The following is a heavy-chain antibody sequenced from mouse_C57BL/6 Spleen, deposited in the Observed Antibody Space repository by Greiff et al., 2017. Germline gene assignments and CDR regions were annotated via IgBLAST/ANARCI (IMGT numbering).Heavy chain of an antibody. J-gene: IGHJ4*01. D-gene: IGHD1-1*01. CDR1: GYTFTSYW. CDR3: ARGLLRGDYAMDY. V-gene: IGHV1-64*01. Sequence: VQLQQPGAELVKPGASVKLSCKASGYTFTSYWMHWVKQRPGQGLEWIGMIHPNSGSTNYNEKFKSKATLTVDKSSSTAYMQLSSLTSEDSAVYYCARGLLRGDYAMDYWGQGTSVTVSS. CDR2: IHPNSGST.